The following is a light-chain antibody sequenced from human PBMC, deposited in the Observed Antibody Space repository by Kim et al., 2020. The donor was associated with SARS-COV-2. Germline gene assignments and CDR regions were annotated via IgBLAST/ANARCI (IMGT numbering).Light chain of an antibody. Sequence: VKLNCTQSSGQGRYAKAWHRQQPEEGSRYWMKVNSDGRHSEGDGNPDRFSGSRAGAESYIINSSLQSEDEADYYCQTWGTGSNWVFGGGTQLTVL. CDR3: QTWGTGSNWV. CDR1: SGQGRYA. CDR2: VNSDGRH. J-gene: IGLJ3*02. V-gene: IGLV4-69*01.